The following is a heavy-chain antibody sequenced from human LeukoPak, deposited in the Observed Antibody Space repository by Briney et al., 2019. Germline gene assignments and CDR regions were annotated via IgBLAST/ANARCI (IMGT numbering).Heavy chain of an antibody. CDR1: GFTFSHYA. CDR2: ISETAGST. J-gene: IGHJ6*02. CDR3: ARDWSVVWFGEALENGMDV. V-gene: IGHV3-23*01. Sequence: GGSLRLSCAASGFTFSHYALSWVRQPPGKGLEWVSAISETAGSTYYSDSVKGRFTISRDNSKNTTYLDMNSLRAEDAAVYFRARDWSVVWFGEALENGMDVWGQGTTVTVSS. D-gene: IGHD3-10*01.